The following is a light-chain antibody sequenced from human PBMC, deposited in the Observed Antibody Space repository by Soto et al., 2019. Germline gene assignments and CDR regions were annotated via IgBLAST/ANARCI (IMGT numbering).Light chain of an antibody. CDR3: QQYNSCPLT. CDR1: QSISRW. Sequence: DIQMTQSPSTLSASVGDRVTITCRASQSISRWSAWYQQKPGRAPNLLIYDASNLESGVPSRFSGSGSETEFTLTISSLQPDDFATYYCQQYNSCPLTFGGGTKVEIK. V-gene: IGKV1-5*01. J-gene: IGKJ4*01. CDR2: DAS.